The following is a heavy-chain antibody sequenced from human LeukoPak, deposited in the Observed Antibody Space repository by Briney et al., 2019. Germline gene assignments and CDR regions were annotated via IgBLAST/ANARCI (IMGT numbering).Heavy chain of an antibody. D-gene: IGHD3-22*01. V-gene: IGHV4-59*01. CDR2: IYYSGST. CDR1: GGSISSYY. CDR3: ARDTAHDYYDSSGYYSWFDP. Sequence: SETLSLTCTVSGGSISSYYWSWIRQPPGKGLEWIGYIYYSGSTNYNPSLKSRVTISVDTSKNQFSLKLSSVTAADTAVYYCARDTAHDYYDSSGYYSWFDPWGQGTLVTVSS. J-gene: IGHJ5*02.